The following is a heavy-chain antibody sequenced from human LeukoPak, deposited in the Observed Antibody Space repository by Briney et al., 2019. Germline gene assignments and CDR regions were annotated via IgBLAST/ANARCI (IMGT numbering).Heavy chain of an antibody. V-gene: IGHV3-21*01. J-gene: IGHJ4*02. CDR1: GFTFSSYS. CDR2: ICSSSSYI. Sequence: GGSLRLSCAASGFTFSSYSMNWVRQAPGKGLEWVSSICSSSSYIYYADSVKGRFTISRDNAKNSLYLQMNSLRAEDTAVYYCASSRGEGFDYWGQGTLVTVSS. CDR3: ASSRGEGFDY. D-gene: IGHD3-16*01.